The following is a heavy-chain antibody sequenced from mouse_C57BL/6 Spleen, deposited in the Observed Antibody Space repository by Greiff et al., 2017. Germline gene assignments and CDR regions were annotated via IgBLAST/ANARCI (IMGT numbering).Heavy chain of an antibody. CDR3: AKYAGSCYGGAMDY. J-gene: IGHJ4*01. D-gene: IGHD1-1*01. Sequence: VQLQQSGAELAKPGASVKMSCKASGYTFTSYTMHWVKQRPGQGLEWIGYINPSSGYTKYNQKFKDKATLTADKSSSTAYMQLSSLTSENPADYYTAKYAGSCYGGAMDYWGQGTSVTVSS. CDR1: GYTFTSYT. CDR2: INPSSGYT. V-gene: IGHV1-4*01.